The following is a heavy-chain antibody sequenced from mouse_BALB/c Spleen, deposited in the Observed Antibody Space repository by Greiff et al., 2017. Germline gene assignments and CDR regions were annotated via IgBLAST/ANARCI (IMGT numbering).Heavy chain of an antibody. CDR2: IDTSDSYT. Sequence: QVQLQQSGAELVMPGASVKMSCKASGYTFTDYWMHWVKQRPGQGLEWIGAIDTSDSYTSYNQKFKGKATLTVDESSSTAYMQLSSLTSEDSAVYYCAREGTSYYFDYWGQGTTLTVSS. D-gene: IGHD3-3*01. CDR1: GYTFTDYW. J-gene: IGHJ2*01. V-gene: IGHV1-69*01. CDR3: AREGTSYYFDY.